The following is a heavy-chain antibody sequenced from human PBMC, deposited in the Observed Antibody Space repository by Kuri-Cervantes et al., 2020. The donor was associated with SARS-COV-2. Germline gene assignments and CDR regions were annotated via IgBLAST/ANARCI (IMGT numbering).Heavy chain of an antibody. CDR2: ISGSGGST. V-gene: IGHV3-23*01. J-gene: IGHJ6*02. D-gene: IGHD3-3*01. Sequence: GGSLRLSCAASGFTFSSYAMSWVRQAPGKGLEWVSAISGSGGSTYYADSVKGRFTISRDNSKNTLYLQMNSLRAEDTAVYYCARGRVRFLEWLFQIKVEHGMDVCGQGSTVTVSS. CDR3: ARGRVRFLEWLFQIKVEHGMDV. CDR1: GFTFSSYA.